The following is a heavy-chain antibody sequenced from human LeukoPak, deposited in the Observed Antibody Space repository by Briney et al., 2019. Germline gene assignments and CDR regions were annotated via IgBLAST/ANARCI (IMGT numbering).Heavy chain of an antibody. J-gene: IGHJ4*02. CDR2: IYYSGST. CDR3: ARDQGSSNWFYY. Sequence: SETLSLTCTVSGGSISSSSYYWGWIRQPPGKGLEWIGNIYYSGSTYYNPSLKSRVTISVDTSKNQFSLKLSSVTAADTGVYYCARDQGSSNWFYYWGQGTLVTVSS. CDR1: GGSISSSSYY. D-gene: IGHD6-13*01. V-gene: IGHV4-39*07.